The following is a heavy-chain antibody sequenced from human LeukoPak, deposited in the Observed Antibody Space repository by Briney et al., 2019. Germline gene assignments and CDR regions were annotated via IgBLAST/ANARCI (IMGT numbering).Heavy chain of an antibody. V-gene: IGHV3-21*01. D-gene: IGHD3-22*01. CDR2: ISSSSSYI. CDR3: ARAEWDSSGYYPLDY. J-gene: IGHJ4*02. CDR1: GFTFSSYS. Sequence: GGSLRLSCAASGFTFSSYSMNWVRQAPGKGLEWVSSISSSSSYIYYADSVKGRFTISRDNAKNSLYLQMNSLRAEDTAVYYCARAEWDSSGYYPLDYWGQGTLVTVSS.